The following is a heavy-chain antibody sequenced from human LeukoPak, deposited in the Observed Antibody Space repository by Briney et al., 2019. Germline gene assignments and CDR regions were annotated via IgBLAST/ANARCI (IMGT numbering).Heavy chain of an antibody. Sequence: ASVKVSCKASGYTFTSYDINWVRQATGQGLEWMGRIIPILGIANYAQKFQGRVTITADKSTSTAYMELSSLRSEDTAVYYCAIQRDYYDSSGYTGWGQGTLVTVSS. V-gene: IGHV1-69*04. D-gene: IGHD3-22*01. J-gene: IGHJ4*02. CDR1: GYTFTSYD. CDR3: AIQRDYYDSSGYTG. CDR2: IIPILGIA.